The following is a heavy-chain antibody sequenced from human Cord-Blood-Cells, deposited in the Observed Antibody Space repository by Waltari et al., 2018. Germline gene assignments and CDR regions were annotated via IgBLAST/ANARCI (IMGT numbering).Heavy chain of an antibody. CDR3: AMEGYSSSYFDY. V-gene: IGHV1-2*02. Sequence: QVQLVQSGAEVKKPGASVKVSCKASGYTFTGYYMPWVRQAPGQGLEWMGWINPNSGGPNYAQKFQGRVTMTRDTSISTAYMELSRLRSDDTAVYYCAMEGYSSSYFDYWGQGTLVTVSS. CDR2: INPNSGGP. CDR1: GYTFTGYY. J-gene: IGHJ4*02. D-gene: IGHD6-6*01.